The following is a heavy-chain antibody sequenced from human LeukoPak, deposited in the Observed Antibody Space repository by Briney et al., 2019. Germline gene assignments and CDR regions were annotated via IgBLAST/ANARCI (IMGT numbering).Heavy chain of an antibody. CDR1: GLTFSGYW. CDR2: ISSSSSTI. Sequence: PGGSLRLSRVGSGLTFSGYWMYWVRQAPGKGLEWVSYISSSSSTIYYADSVKGRFTISRDNAKNSLYLQMNSLRAEDTAVYYCARDSYSSGWYTVYFDYWGQGTLVTVSS. V-gene: IGHV3-48*04. J-gene: IGHJ4*02. CDR3: ARDSYSSGWYTVYFDY. D-gene: IGHD6-19*01.